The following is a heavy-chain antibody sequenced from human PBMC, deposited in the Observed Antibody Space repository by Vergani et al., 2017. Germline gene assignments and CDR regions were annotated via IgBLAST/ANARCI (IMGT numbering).Heavy chain of an antibody. J-gene: IGHJ4*02. CDR1: GYTFTAYY. CDR2: ISPDGFST. Sequence: QVQLVQSGAEVGKPGASVKISCKASGYTFTAYYIHWVRQAPEQGLEWVGVISPDGFSTFYAQKFQGRVTITRDTSTSTVYVEVTSLRSDDTADYYCAREPPLTGFFDYWGQGTLVTVSS. CDR3: AREPPLTGFFDY. V-gene: IGHV1-46*03. D-gene: IGHD3-9*01.